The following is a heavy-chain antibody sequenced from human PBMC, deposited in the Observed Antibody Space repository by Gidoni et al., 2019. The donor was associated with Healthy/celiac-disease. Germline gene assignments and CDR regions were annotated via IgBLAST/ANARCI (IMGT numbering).Heavy chain of an antibody. J-gene: IGHJ5*02. CDR2: IYYSGST. CDR3: ARDRGNP. CDR1: GGSIISYY. D-gene: IGHD3-10*01. Sequence: QVQLQESGPGLVKPSETLSLTCTVAGGSIISYYWSWIRQPPGKGLEWIGYIYYSGSTNYNPSLKSRVTISVDTSKNQFSLKLSSVTAADTAVYYCARDRGNPWGQGTLVTVSS. V-gene: IGHV4-59*01.